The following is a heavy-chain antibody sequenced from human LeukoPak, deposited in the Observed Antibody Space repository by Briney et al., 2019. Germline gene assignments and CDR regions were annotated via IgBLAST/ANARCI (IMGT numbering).Heavy chain of an antibody. J-gene: IGHJ4*02. CDR2: IYHSGST. Sequence: SETLSLTCAVSGYSISSGYYWGWIRPPPGKGLEWIGSIYHSGSTYYNPSLKSRVTISVDTSKNQFSLKLSSVTAADTAVYYCARELWFGELLRYFDYWGQGTLVTVSS. CDR3: ARELWFGELLRYFDY. V-gene: IGHV4-38-2*02. CDR1: GYSISSGYY. D-gene: IGHD3-10*01.